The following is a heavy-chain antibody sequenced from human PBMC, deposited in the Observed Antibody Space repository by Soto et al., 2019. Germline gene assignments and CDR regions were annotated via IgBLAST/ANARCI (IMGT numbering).Heavy chain of an antibody. Sequence: QVQLQESGPGLVKPSQTLSLTCTVSGGSISSGDYYWSWIRQPPGKGLEWIGYIYYSGSTYYNPSLTSRVTISVDASKNQFPLKLSSVTAADAAVYYCASYNLYDSSGYAFDYWGQGTLVTVSS. V-gene: IGHV4-30-4*01. CDR3: ASYNLYDSSGYAFDY. CDR2: IYYSGST. CDR1: GGSISSGDYY. D-gene: IGHD3-22*01. J-gene: IGHJ4*02.